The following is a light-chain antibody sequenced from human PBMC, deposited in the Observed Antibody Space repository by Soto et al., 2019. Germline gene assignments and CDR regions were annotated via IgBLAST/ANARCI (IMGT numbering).Light chain of an antibody. V-gene: IGKV1-8*01. Sequence: AIRLTQSPSSLSLSTGDRVTITCRASQGISSYLAWYQQKPGKAPKLLIYAASTMQRGVPARFSGSGSGTDFTLTISCLQSEDFATYYCQQYYSYPITFGQGTRLEIK. CDR1: QGISSY. J-gene: IGKJ5*01. CDR3: QQYYSYPIT. CDR2: AAS.